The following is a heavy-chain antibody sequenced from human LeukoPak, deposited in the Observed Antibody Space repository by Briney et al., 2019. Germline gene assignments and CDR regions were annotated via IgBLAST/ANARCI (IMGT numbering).Heavy chain of an antibody. D-gene: IGHD3-16*01. Sequence: PGGSLRLSCAASGFTFSSYWMHWVRQAPGKGLVWVSHINTDGSSTAYADSVKGRFTISRDNARNTLYLQMNSLRAEDTAVYYCARDGERISTIGGVFWLDYWGQGALVTVSS. CDR2: INTDGSST. CDR3: ARDGERISTIGGVFWLDY. CDR1: GFTFSSYW. J-gene: IGHJ4*02. V-gene: IGHV3-74*01.